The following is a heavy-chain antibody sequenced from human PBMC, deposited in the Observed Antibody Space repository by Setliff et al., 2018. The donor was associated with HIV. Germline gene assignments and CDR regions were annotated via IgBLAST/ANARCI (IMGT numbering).Heavy chain of an antibody. D-gene: IGHD2-15*01. CDR3: ALTGHRLLRGYMDV. CDR1: GGSISSDSYF. J-gene: IGHJ6*03. CDR2: ISTSGST. Sequence: SETLSLTCNVSGGSISSDSYFWSLIRQPPGKGLEWIGCISTSGSTNYNPSLKSRVTMSLDTSKKHFSLKLKSVTAADTAVYYCALTGHRLLRGYMDVWGKGTTVTVSS. V-gene: IGHV4-61*01.